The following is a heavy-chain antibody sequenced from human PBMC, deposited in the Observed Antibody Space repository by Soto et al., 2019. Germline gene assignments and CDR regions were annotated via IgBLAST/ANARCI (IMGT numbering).Heavy chain of an antibody. V-gene: IGHV4-39*01. CDR2: IYYNGET. CDR3: ARHGSY. Sequence: SETLSLTCTVSGVSIRASSYYWGWIRQPPGKGLEWIGTIYYNGETFYHPSLKSRITMSIHTSKNQFSLNITSVTAADTAVYYCARHGSYWGQGTLVTVSS. J-gene: IGHJ4*02. CDR1: GVSIRASSYY.